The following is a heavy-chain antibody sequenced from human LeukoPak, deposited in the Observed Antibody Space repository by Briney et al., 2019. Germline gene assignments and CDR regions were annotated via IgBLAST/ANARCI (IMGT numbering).Heavy chain of an antibody. CDR2: ISGSGGST. Sequence: PGGSLRLSCAASGFTFSSYAMSWVRQAPGKGLEWVSAISGSGGSTYYADSVKGRFTISRDNSKNTLYLQMNSLRAEGTAVYSCARPYYYGSGSYGHFDYWGQGTLVTVSS. J-gene: IGHJ4*02. D-gene: IGHD3-10*01. CDR3: ARPYYYGSGSYGHFDY. V-gene: IGHV3-23*01. CDR1: GFTFSSYA.